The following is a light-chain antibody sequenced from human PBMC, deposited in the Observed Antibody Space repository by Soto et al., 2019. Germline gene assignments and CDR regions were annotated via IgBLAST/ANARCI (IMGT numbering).Light chain of an antibody. V-gene: IGLV2-14*03. CDR2: DVY. CDR3: SSYTSTSTLV. CDR1: SSDVGCYNF. J-gene: IGLJ1*01. Sequence: QSALTQPASVSASPGQLITISCTGTSSDVGCYNFVSWYHQHPGKAPKLMIYDVYNRPSGVFNRFSGSKSGNTASLTISGLQAEDEAEYYCSSYTSTSTLVFGTGTKLTVL.